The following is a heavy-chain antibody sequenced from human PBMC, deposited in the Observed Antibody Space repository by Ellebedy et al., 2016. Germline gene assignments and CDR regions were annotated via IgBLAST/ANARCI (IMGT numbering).Heavy chain of an antibody. D-gene: IGHD2-8*01. CDR1: GYSFSNYW. CDR3: VRTMYASGVDY. V-gene: IGHV5-51*01. J-gene: IGHJ4*02. Sequence: GESLKISXQGSGYSFSNYWIGWARQMPGKGLEWMGIIFAGDSDTRYSPSFQGQVTISADKAISTAYLQWSSLKASDSAMYYCVRTMYASGVDYWGQGTLVTVSS. CDR2: IFAGDSDT.